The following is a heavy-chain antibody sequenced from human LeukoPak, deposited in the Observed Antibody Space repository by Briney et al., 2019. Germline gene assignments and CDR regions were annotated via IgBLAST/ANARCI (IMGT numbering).Heavy chain of an antibody. CDR2: INHSGST. J-gene: IGHJ4*02. V-gene: IGHV4-34*01. CDR3: ARGPYNWNDGFDY. Sequence: PSETLSLTCAVYGGSFSGYYWSWIRQPPGKGLEWIGEINHSGSTNYNPSLKSRVTISVGTSKNQFSLKLSSVTAADTAVYYCARGPYNWNDGFDYWGQGTLVTVSS. D-gene: IGHD1-20*01. CDR1: GGSFSGYY.